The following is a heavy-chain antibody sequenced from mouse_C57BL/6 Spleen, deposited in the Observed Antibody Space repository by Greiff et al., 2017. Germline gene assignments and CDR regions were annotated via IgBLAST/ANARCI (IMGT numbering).Heavy chain of an antibody. CDR3: ARPDGPWFAY. V-gene: IGHV5-17*01. J-gene: IGHJ3*01. CDR2: ISSGSSTI. D-gene: IGHD2-3*01. CDR1: GFTFSDYG. Sequence: DVKLVESGGGLVKPGGSLKLSCAASGFTFSDYGMHWVRQAPEKGLEWVAYISSGSSTIYYADTVKGRFTISRDNAKNTLFLQMTSLRSEDTAMYYCARPDGPWFAYWGQGTLVTVSA.